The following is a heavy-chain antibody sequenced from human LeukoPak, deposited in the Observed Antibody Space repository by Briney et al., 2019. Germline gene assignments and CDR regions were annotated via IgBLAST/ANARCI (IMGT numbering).Heavy chain of an antibody. V-gene: IGHV4-59*01. CDR3: ARDSGIAAAGQFDP. J-gene: IGHJ5*02. CDR2: IYYSGTT. Sequence: SETLSLTCTVSGGSISSYYWSWIRQPPGKGLEWIGYIYYSGTTNYNPSLKSRVTISVDTSKNQFSLKLSSVTAADTAVYYCARDSGIAAAGQFDPWGQGTLVTVSS. D-gene: IGHD6-13*01. CDR1: GGSISSYY.